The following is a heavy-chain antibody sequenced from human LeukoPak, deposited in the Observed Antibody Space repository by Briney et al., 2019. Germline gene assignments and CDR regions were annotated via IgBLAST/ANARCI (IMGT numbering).Heavy chain of an antibody. Sequence: SETLSLTCTVSGGSITSGDYYWSWIRQPPGKGLEWIGYIYYSGSTYYNPSLKSRVTISVDTSKNQFSLKLSSVTAADTAVYYCARVDLQNAFDIWGQGTVVTVSS. CDR1: GGSITSGDYY. V-gene: IGHV4-30-4*01. CDR2: IYYSGST. J-gene: IGHJ3*02. D-gene: IGHD3/OR15-3a*01. CDR3: ARVDLQNAFDI.